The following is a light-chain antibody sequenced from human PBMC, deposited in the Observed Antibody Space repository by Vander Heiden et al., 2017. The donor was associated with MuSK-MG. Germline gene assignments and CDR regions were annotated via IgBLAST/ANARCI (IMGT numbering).Light chain of an antibody. CDR2: DAS. CDR1: QDISNY. Sequence: DIQMTQSPSSLSASVGDRVTITCQASQDISNYLNWYQQKPGKAPKLLIYDASNLETGVPSRFSGSGSGTDFTFTISSLQPEDIATYYCQHYDNRWTFAQETKVEMK. V-gene: IGKV1-33*01. CDR3: QHYDNRWT. J-gene: IGKJ1*01.